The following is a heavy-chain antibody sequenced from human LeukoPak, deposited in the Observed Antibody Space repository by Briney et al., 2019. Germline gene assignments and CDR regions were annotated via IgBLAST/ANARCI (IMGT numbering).Heavy chain of an antibody. Sequence: GGSLRLSCAASGFTFCTYVMNWARQAPGKGLEWVSTISDSGGSTYYADSVKGRFTISRDNSKSTLYLQMNSLRAEDTAVYYCGRYYAMDVWGQGTSVTVSS. CDR3: GRYYAMDV. CDR1: GFTFCTYV. CDR2: ISDSGGST. V-gene: IGHV3-23*01. J-gene: IGHJ6*02.